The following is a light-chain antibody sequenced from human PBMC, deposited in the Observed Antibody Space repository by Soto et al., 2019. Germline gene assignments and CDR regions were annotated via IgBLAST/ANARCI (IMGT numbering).Light chain of an antibody. CDR1: QSISRT. CDR2: KAS. CDR3: QQYDSYPVT. Sequence: DIQMTQSPSTLSASVGDRVTITCRASQSISRTLAWYQQKPGKAPKLLIYKASSLESGVPSRFSGSGSGTEFTLTISSLQPGDFASFYCQQYDSYPVTFGQGTKLEIK. V-gene: IGKV1-5*03. J-gene: IGKJ2*01.